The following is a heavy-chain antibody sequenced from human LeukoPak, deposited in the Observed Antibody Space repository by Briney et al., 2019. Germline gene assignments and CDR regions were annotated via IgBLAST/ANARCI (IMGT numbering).Heavy chain of an antibody. V-gene: IGHV1-18*01. J-gene: IGHJ4*02. Sequence: ASVKVSCKASGYTFTSYGISWVRQAPGQGLEWMGWISAYNGNTNYAQKLQGRVTMTTDTSTSTAYMELRRLRSDDTAVYYCARPIIAVAGAYYFDYWGQGTLVTVSS. CDR3: ARPIIAVAGAYYFDY. CDR1: GYTFTSYG. D-gene: IGHD6-19*01. CDR2: ISAYNGNT.